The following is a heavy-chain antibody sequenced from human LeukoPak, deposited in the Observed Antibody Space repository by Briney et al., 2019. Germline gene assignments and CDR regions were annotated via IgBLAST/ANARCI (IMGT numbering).Heavy chain of an antibody. Sequence: SETLSLTCAVYGGSFSGYYWSWIRQPPGKGLEWIGEINHSGSTNYNPSLKSRVTISVDTSKNQFSLKLSSVTAADTAVYYCASARRYYDSSGYYHRWGQGTLVTVSS. D-gene: IGHD3-22*01. J-gene: IGHJ4*02. V-gene: IGHV4-34*01. CDR2: INHSGST. CDR1: GGSFSGYY. CDR3: ASARRYYDSSGYYHR.